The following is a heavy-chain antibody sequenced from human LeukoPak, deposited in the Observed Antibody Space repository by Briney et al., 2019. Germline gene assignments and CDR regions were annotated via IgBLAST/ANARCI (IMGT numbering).Heavy chain of an antibody. CDR1: GFTVSSNY. Sequence: GGSLRLSCAASGFTVSSNYMSWVRQAPGKGLEWVSVIYSGGSTYYADSVKGRFTIPRDNSKNTLYLQMSSLRAEDTAVYYRARGSSGYWGQGTLVTVSS. CDR3: ARGSSGY. V-gene: IGHV3-53*01. CDR2: IYSGGST. J-gene: IGHJ4*02. D-gene: IGHD2-15*01.